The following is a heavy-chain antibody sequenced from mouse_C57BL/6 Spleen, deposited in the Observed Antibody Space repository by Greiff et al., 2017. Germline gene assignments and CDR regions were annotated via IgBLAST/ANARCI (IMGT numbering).Heavy chain of an antibody. D-gene: IGHD2-4*01. CDR1: GFTFTDYY. CDR3: ARDDYDGYYAMDY. Sequence: EVKLVESGGGLVQPGGSLSLSCAASGFTFTDYYMSWVRQPPGKALEWLGFIRNKANGYTTEYSASVKGRFTISRDNSQSILYLQMNALRAEDSATYYCARDDYDGYYAMDYWGQGTSVTVSS. CDR2: IRNKANGYTT. J-gene: IGHJ4*01. V-gene: IGHV7-3*01.